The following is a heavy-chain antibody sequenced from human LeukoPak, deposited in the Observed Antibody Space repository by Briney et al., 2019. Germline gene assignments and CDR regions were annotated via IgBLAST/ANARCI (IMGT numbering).Heavy chain of an antibody. V-gene: IGHV1-3*01. D-gene: IGHD3-10*01. CDR3: ARDRGVTMVRGIIDSFDY. J-gene: IGHJ4*02. Sequence: GASVKVSCKASGYTFTNYAIHWVRQAPGQRLEWMGWINAGNGNTKYSQKFQGRVTITRDTSASTAYMKLSSLRSEDTAVYYCARDRGVTMVRGIIDSFDYWGRGTLVTVSS. CDR1: GYTFTNYA. CDR2: INAGNGNT.